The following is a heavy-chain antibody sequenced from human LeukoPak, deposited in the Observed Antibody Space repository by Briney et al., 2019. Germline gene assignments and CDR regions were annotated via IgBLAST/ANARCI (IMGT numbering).Heavy chain of an antibody. V-gene: IGHV4-31*03. Sequence: SQTLSLTCTVSGGSISSGGYYWSWIRQHPGKGLEWIGYIHYSGSTYYNPPLKSRVTLSVDTSENQFSLKLSSVTAADTAVYYCAREVGGCYADYFDYWGQGTLVTVSS. J-gene: IGHJ4*02. CDR2: IHYSGST. CDR1: GGSISSGGYY. D-gene: IGHD4/OR15-4a*01. CDR3: AREVGGCYADYFDY.